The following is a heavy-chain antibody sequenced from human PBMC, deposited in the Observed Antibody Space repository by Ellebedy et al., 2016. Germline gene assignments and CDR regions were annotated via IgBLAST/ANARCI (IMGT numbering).Heavy chain of an antibody. V-gene: IGHV3-30*18. CDR3: AKEVRTQKWLEDYYYYGMDV. D-gene: IGHD5-12*01. J-gene: IGHJ6*02. Sequence: GESLKISXAASGFTFSSYGMHWVRQAPGKGLEWVAVISYDGSNKYYADSVKGRFTISRDNSKNTLYLQMNSLRAEDTAVYCCAKEVRTQKWLEDYYYYGMDVWGQGTTVTVSS. CDR2: ISYDGSNK. CDR1: GFTFSSYG.